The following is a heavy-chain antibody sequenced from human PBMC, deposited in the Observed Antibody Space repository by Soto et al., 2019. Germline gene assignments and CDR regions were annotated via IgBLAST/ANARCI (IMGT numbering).Heavy chain of an antibody. CDR1: GFTFSTYW. J-gene: IGHJ4*02. Sequence: GGSLRLSCAASGFTFSTYWMTWVRQAPGKGLEWVATIKEDGSRQHYVDSVKGRFTVSRDNAKNSMYLQMNNLRTEDTALYYCVSLVSTINWGQGTLVTVSS. CDR2: IKEDGSRQ. CDR3: VSLVSTIN. V-gene: IGHV3-7*03. D-gene: IGHD2-2*01.